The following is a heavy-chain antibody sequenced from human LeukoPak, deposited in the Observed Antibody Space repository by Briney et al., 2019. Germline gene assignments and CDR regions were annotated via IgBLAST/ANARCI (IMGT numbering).Heavy chain of an antibody. J-gene: IGHJ6*04. CDR3: AELGITMIGGV. V-gene: IGHV3-21*01. D-gene: IGHD3-10*02. Sequence: AGGSLRLSCAASGFTFSSYGMHWVRQAPGKGLEWVSSISSSSYIYYADSVKGRFTISRDNAKNSLYLQMNSLRAEDTAVYYCAELGITMIGGVWGKGTTVTISS. CDR1: GFTFSSYG. CDR2: ISSSSYI.